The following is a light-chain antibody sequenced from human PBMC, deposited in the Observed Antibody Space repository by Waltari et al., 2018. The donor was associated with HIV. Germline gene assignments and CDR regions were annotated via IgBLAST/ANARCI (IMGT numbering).Light chain of an antibody. Sequence: QSALTQPRSVSGSPGPSVTISRTGPSSSVGGYYYVSWYQHPPGKAPKLLIYDVTKRPSGVPGRFSGSKSGNTASLTISGLQAEDEADYHCCSYAGSFTLIFGGGTTVTVL. J-gene: IGLJ2*01. CDR3: CSYAGSFTLI. CDR1: SSSVGGYYY. V-gene: IGLV2-11*01. CDR2: DVT.